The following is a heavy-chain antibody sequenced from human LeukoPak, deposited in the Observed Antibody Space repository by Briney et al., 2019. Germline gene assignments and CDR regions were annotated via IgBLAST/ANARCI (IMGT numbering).Heavy chain of an antibody. D-gene: IGHD3-10*01. CDR3: ATESSDASDI. Sequence: GGSLRLSCAASGFTFSSYTMNWVRQAPGKGLEWVSSMSSSSIYIYYADSVKGRFTISGDNAKKSLYLQMNSLGAEDTAVYYCATESSDASDIWGQGTMVTVSS. CDR2: MSSSSIYI. V-gene: IGHV3-21*01. J-gene: IGHJ3*02. CDR1: GFTFSSYT.